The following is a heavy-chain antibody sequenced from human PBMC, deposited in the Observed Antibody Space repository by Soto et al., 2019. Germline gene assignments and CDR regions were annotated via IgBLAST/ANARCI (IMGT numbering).Heavy chain of an antibody. CDR1: GGSISSYY. V-gene: IGHV4-59*01. Sequence: SETLSLTCTVSGGSISSYYWSWIRQPPGKGLEWIWYIYYSGSTNYNPSLKSRVTISVDTSKNQFSLKLSSVTAADTAVYYCAATPHYDILTGSLYYYMDVWGKGTTVTV. CDR3: AATPHYDILTGSLYYYMDV. CDR2: IYYSGST. J-gene: IGHJ6*03. D-gene: IGHD3-9*01.